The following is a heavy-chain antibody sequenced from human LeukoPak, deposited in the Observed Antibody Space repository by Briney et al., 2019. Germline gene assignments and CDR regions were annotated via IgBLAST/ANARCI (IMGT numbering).Heavy chain of an antibody. CDR1: GGSISSGDYY. CDR2: FYYSGST. CDR3: ASDVDYYGSGNYYNSRWFDP. V-gene: IGHV4-30-4*01. J-gene: IGHJ5*02. D-gene: IGHD3-10*01. Sequence: SETLSPTCTVSGGSISSGDYYWSWIRQPPGKGLEWIGYFYYSGSTYYNPSLKGRVTISVDTSKNQFSLKLSSVTAADTAVYYCASDVDYYGSGNYYNSRWFDPWGQGTLVTVSS.